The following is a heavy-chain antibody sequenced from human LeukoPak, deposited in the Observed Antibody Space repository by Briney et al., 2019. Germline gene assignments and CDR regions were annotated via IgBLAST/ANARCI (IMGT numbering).Heavy chain of an antibody. V-gene: IGHV3-30*03. CDR2: ISYDGSNK. CDR3: AREVTGYKSGQKYSWFDP. Sequence: GGSLRLSCAASGFTFSSYGMHWVRQAPGKGLEWVAVISYDGSNKYYADSVKGRLTISRDNAKNSLYLQMTSLRVEDTAVYYCAREVTGYKSGQKYSWFDPWGQGTLVTVSS. J-gene: IGHJ5*02. CDR1: GFTFSSYG. D-gene: IGHD6-19*01.